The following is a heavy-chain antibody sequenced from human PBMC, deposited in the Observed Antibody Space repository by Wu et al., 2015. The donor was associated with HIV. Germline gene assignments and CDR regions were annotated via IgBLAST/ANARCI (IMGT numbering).Heavy chain of an antibody. Sequence: QVQLVQSGAEVKKPGSSVKVSCKASGGTFSNYAISGLRQAPGQGLEWMGGIITIFDTANYAQKFQGRVTITADKSTSTAYMEVSSLRSEDTAVYYCARELQPWVGFDHWGQGTLVIVSS. CDR1: GGTFSNYA. CDR2: IITIFDTA. J-gene: IGHJ4*02. CDR3: ARELQPWVGFDH. D-gene: IGHD3-10*01. V-gene: IGHV1-69*14.